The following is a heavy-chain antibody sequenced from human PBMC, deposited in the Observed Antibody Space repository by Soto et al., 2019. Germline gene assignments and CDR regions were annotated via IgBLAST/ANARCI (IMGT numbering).Heavy chain of an antibody. CDR1: GFTLSSYS. CDR2: ISYDGNKK. CDR3: ARSVAVAGLVY. V-gene: IGHV3-30-3*01. D-gene: IGHD6-19*01. Sequence: QVQLVESGGGVVQPGRSLRLSCAASGFTLSSYSMHWVRQAPGKGLEWVGVISYDGNKKYYRDSVKGRFSISRDTSNNTVHLQMNSLRPEDTAVYYCARSVAVAGLVYWGQGSLVTVSS. J-gene: IGHJ4*02.